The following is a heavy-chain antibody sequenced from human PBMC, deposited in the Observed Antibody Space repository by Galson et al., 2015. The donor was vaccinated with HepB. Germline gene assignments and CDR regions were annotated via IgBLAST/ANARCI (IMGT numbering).Heavy chain of an antibody. CDR2: IYPGDSDT. V-gene: IGHV5-51*01. J-gene: IGHJ4*02. CDR1: GYSFTSYW. CDR3: ARLPGGPVTTEYYFDY. D-gene: IGHD4-17*01. Sequence: QSGAEVKKHGESLKISCKGSGYSFTSYWIVWVRRMPGKGLEWMGIIYPGDSDTRYSPSFHGQVTISADKSISTAYLQWSSLKASDTAMYYCARLPGGPVTTEYYFDYWGQGTLVTVSS.